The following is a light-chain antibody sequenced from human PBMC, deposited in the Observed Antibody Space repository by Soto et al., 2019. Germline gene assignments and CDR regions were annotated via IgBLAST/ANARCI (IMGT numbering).Light chain of an antibody. CDR1: QSVAEN. CDR2: GAS. J-gene: IGKJ5*01. Sequence: EVVMTQSPATLSVSPGERVTLSCRSSQSVAENLAWFQQKPGQGPRLIIYGASTRATGIPARFSGSGSETDGTITVSSLRYEDASVYDCQQYNYWTITFGQGTRLEIK. V-gene: IGKV3-15*01. CDR3: QQYNYWTIT.